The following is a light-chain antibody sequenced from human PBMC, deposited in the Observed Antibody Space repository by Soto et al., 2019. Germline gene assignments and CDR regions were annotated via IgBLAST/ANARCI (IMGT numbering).Light chain of an antibody. J-gene: IGKJ1*01. CDR3: QQRSVWPWT. Sequence: DIQMTQSPSSVSASVGDRVTITCRASQGISSWLAWYQQKPGKAPKLLIFAASTLQSGVPSRFSGGGSGTDFTLTISSLEPEDFAVFYCQQRSVWPWTFGQGTKVDIK. V-gene: IGKV1-12*01. CDR1: QGISSW. CDR2: AAS.